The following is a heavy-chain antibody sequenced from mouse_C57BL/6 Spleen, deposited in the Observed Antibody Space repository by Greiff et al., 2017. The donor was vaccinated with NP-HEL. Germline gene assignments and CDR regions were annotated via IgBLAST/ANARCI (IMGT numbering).Heavy chain of an antibody. Sequence: EVQLQQSGPVLVKPGASVKMSCKASGYTFTDYYMNWVKQSHGKSLEWIGVINPYNGGTSYNQKFKGKATLPVDKSSSTAYMALNSLTSEDSSVYFWARPPYMDYWGQETSVTVSS. CDR2: INPYNGGT. J-gene: IGHJ4*01. CDR1: GYTFTDYY. CDR3: ARPPYMDY. V-gene: IGHV1-19*01.